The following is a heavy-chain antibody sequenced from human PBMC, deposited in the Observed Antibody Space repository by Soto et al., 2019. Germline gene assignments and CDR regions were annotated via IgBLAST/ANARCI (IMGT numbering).Heavy chain of an antibody. J-gene: IGHJ4*02. V-gene: IGHV3-23*01. CDR1: GFTLSSNG. Sequence: VQLLESGGGLVQRGGSLRLSCAASGFTLSSNGMSWIRKAPGKGLEWVSAINGGRTYYADSVRGRFTISRDDSKNTLFLQMNSLRVEDTAVYYCAKEGSPPFFDYWGRGSLVTVSS. CDR3: AKEGSPPFFDY. D-gene: IGHD3-10*01. CDR2: INGGRT.